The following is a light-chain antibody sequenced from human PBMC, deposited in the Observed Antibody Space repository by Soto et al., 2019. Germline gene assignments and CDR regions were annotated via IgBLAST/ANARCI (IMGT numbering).Light chain of an antibody. CDR3: QQRSNWPRVFT. CDR1: QSVSSY. J-gene: IGKJ3*01. CDR2: DAS. Sequence: EIVLTQSPATLSLSPRERATLSCRASQSVSSYLAWYQQKPGQARRLLIYDASIRATGIPARFSGSGSGTDCTLTISLLAPEDFAVYYCQQRSNWPRVFTFGPVTKVD. V-gene: IGKV3-11*01.